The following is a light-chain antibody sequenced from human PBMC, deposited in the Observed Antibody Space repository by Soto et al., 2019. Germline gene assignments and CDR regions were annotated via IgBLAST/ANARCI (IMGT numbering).Light chain of an antibody. CDR3: QQSYSTPQNT. CDR1: QSIRYY. V-gene: IGKV1-39*01. J-gene: IGKJ2*01. CDR2: AAS. Sequence: DIQMTQSPSSLSASVGDRVTITCRASQSIRYYLNWYQQKPGKAPKLLIYAASSLQSGVPSRFSGSGSGTDFTLTIISLQPEDFATYYCQQSYSTPQNTFGQGTKLEIK.